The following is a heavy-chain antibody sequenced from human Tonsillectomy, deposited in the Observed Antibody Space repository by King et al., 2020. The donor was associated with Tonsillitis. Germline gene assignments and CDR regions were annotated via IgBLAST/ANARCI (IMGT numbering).Heavy chain of an antibody. D-gene: IGHD4-23*01. CDR3: TKALTPVRCGMDV. Sequence: VQLVESGGGLVQPGGSLRLSCAASGFTFSTYGMNWVRQAPGKGLEWVASIGGTGETKYYVDSVKGRFTISRDNLKNTLYLQMNSLIAEDTAVYYCTKALTPVRCGMDVWGQGTTVSVSS. J-gene: IGHJ6*02. V-gene: IGHV3-23*04. CDR2: IGGTGETK. CDR1: GFTFSTYG.